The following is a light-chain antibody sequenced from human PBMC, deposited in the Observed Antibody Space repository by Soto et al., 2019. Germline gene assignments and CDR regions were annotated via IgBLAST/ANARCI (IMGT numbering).Light chain of an antibody. CDR2: DVS. CDR3: SAYTTSIALYV. J-gene: IGLJ1*01. Sequence: QSALTPPASVSGSPGQSITISCTETSSDVAEYKYVSWYQQHPGRAPKLIIYDVSNRPSGVSNRFSGSKSGSTASLTISGLQAEDEADYYCSAYTTSIALYVFGAGTKVTVL. CDR1: SSDVAEYKY. V-gene: IGLV2-14*03.